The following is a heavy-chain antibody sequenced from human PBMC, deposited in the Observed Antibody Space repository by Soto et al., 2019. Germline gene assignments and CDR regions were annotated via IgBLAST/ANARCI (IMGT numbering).Heavy chain of an antibody. J-gene: IGHJ4*02. Sequence: SLRLSCAASGFTFGGSAMHWVRQASGKGLEWVGHIRSKTNSYATAYAESVKGRFTISRDDSMNTAYLQMNGLKTEDTAVYFCTRQTDAVQWLVVPTDYNFDYWGQGTLVTVSS. D-gene: IGHD6-19*01. CDR2: IRSKTNSYAT. V-gene: IGHV3-73*01. CDR1: GFTFGGSA. CDR3: TRQTDAVQWLVVPTDYNFDY.